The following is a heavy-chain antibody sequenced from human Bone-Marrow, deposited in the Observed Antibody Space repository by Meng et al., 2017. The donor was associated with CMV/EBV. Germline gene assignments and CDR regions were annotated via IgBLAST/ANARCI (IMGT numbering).Heavy chain of an antibody. D-gene: IGHD5-12*01. V-gene: IGHV4-39*07. CDR1: GGSISSSSYY. Sequence: GSLRLSCTVSGGSISSSSYYWGWIRHPPGKGLEWIGSIYYSGSTYYNPSLKSRVTISVDTSKNQFSLKLSSVTAADTAVYYCAREWEDSGYDSRWFDPWGQGNLVTVYS. CDR2: IYYSGST. CDR3: AREWEDSGYDSRWFDP. J-gene: IGHJ5*02.